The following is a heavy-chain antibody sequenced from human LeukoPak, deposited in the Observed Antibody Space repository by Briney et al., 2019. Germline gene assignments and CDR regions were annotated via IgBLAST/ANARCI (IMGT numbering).Heavy chain of an antibody. Sequence: GESLKISCKGSGYSFTSYWIGWVRQMPGNGLEWMGITYPGDSTARCSPSFQGQVTISADKSISTAYLLWSSLKASDTAMYYCARLIYYYYYMDVWGKGTTVTVSS. CDR3: ARLIYYYYYMDV. D-gene: IGHD3-10*01. CDR2: TYPGDSTA. J-gene: IGHJ6*03. CDR1: GYSFTSYW. V-gene: IGHV5-51*01.